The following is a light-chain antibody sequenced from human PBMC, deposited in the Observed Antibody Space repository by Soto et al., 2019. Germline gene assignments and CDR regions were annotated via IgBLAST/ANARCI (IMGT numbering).Light chain of an antibody. CDR1: SSNFVVYNY. CDR2: DVS. Sequence: QSALTQPASVSGSPGQPITFPALATSSNFVVYNYVSGYQHHPGKAPKLLIYDVSNRPSGISNRFSGSKSDNTASLTISGLQPEDEADYYCSSYTTSNTRQIVFGTGTKVTVL. J-gene: IGLJ1*01. CDR3: SSYTTSNTRQIV. V-gene: IGLV2-14*03.